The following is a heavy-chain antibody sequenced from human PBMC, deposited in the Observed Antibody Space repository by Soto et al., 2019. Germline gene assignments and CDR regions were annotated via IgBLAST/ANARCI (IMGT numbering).Heavy chain of an antibody. Sequence: EVQLLESGGGLVQPGGPLRLSCAASGFTFSSYAMTWVRQAPGKGLEWVSAITGGGDNTNYADSVKGRFTISRDNFKNTLYLQMDSLRDEDTAIYYCAKGSKGFDYWGQGTLVTVSS. CDR1: GFTFSSYA. CDR3: AKGSKGFDY. V-gene: IGHV3-23*01. CDR2: ITGGGDNT. J-gene: IGHJ4*02. D-gene: IGHD2-2*01.